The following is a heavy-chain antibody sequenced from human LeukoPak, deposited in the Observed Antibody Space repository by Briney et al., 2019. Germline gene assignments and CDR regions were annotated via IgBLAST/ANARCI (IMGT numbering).Heavy chain of an antibody. CDR1: GFTFSSYG. V-gene: IGHV3-21*01. CDR3: ARERGAGLSSSWVDY. Sequence: GGSLRLSCAASGFTFSSYGMHWVRQAPGKGLEWVSSISSSSSYIYYADSVKGRFTISRDNAKNSLYLQMNSLRVEDTSVYYCARERGAGLSSSWVDYWGQGTLVTVSS. CDR2: ISSSSSYI. D-gene: IGHD6-13*01. J-gene: IGHJ4*02.